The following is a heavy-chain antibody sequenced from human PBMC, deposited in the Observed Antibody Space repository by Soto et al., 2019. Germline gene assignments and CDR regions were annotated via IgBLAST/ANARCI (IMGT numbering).Heavy chain of an antibody. D-gene: IGHD2-8*01. CDR3: ARDSCTNGVCYTYYYGMDV. CDR1: GFTFSSYA. CDR2: ISYDGSNE. J-gene: IGHJ6*02. V-gene: IGHV3-30-3*01. Sequence: GGSLRLSCAAYGFTFSSYAMHWVRQAPGKGLEWVAVISYDGSNEYYADSVKGRFTISRDNSKNTLYLQMNSLRAEDTALYYCARDSCTNGVCYTYYYGMDVWGQGTTVTASS.